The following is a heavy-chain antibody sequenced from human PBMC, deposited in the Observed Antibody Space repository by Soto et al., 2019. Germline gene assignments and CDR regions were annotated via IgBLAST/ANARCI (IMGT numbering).Heavy chain of an antibody. D-gene: IGHD3-22*01. CDR3: ARQYSSGAGWFDS. CDR1: GGSISNYY. CDR2: VFSTGTT. Sequence: KTSETLSLTCTVSGGSISNYYCSWIRQPAGKGLEWIGRVFSTGTTNYNPSLRTRVTMSVDTSKKQFSLRLRSVTAADPAVYYCARQYSSGAGWFDSWGQGTLVTAPQ. J-gene: IGHJ5*01. V-gene: IGHV4-4*07.